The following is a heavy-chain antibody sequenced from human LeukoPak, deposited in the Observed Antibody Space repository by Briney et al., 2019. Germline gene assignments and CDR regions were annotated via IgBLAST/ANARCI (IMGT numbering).Heavy chain of an antibody. V-gene: IGHV1-69*05. Sequence: SVKVSCKASGGTFISYAISWVRQAPGQGLEWMGRIIPIFGTANYAQKFQGRVTITTDESTSTVYMELSSLRSEDTAVYYCARDTVVTPYFDYWGQGTLVTVSS. CDR3: ARDTVVTPYFDY. CDR2: IIPIFGTA. J-gene: IGHJ4*02. D-gene: IGHD4-23*01. CDR1: GGTFISYA.